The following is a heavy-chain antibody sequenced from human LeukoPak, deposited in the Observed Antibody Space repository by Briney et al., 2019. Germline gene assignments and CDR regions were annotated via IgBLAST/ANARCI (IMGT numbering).Heavy chain of an antibody. CDR2: ISSSSSYI. CDR3: ARWGSGWEYYFDY. Sequence: KPGGSLRLSCAASGFTFSSYSMNWVRQAPGKGLEWVSSISSSSSYIYYADSVKGRFTISRDNAKNSLYLQMNSLRAEDTAVYYCARWGSGWEYYFDYWGQGTLVTVSS. CDR1: GFTFSSYS. V-gene: IGHV3-21*01. J-gene: IGHJ4*02. D-gene: IGHD6-19*01.